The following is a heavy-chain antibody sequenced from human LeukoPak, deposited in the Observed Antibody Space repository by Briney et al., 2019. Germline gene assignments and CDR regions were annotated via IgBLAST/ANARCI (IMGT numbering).Heavy chain of an antibody. J-gene: IGHJ5*02. V-gene: IGHV4-30-2*01. CDR1: GGSISSGGYS. Sequence: SQTLSLTCAVSGGSISSGGYSWSWIRQPPGKGLEWIGYIYHSGSTYYNPSLKSRVTISVDRSKNQFSLKLSSVTAADTAVYYCARGLVAALGSWGQGTLVTVSS. CDR2: IYHSGST. D-gene: IGHD6-6*01. CDR3: ARGLVAALGS.